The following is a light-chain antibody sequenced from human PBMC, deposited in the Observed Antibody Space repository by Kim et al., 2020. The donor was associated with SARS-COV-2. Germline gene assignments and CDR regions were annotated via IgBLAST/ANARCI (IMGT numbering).Light chain of an antibody. CDR3: QKYNSAPWT. Sequence: ESVGDRVTITCRESQDIANTLAWYQQKPGKVPQVLIYVAATLQSGVPSRFSGSGSGTEFTLTIGSLQTEDVATYYCQKYNSAPWTFGPWTKVDIK. CDR2: VAA. CDR1: QDIANT. J-gene: IGKJ1*01. V-gene: IGKV1-27*01.